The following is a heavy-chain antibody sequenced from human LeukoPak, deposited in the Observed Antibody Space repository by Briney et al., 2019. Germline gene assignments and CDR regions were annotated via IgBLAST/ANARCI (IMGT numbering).Heavy chain of an antibody. CDR2: IRSKANSYAT. CDR3: TRSPLSGYNGY. V-gene: IGHV3-73*01. J-gene: IGHJ4*02. CDR1: GFTFSGSA. Sequence: PGGSLRLSCAASGFTFSGSAMHWVRPASGKGVEWVGRIRSKANSYATAYASSVKGRFTISRDDSKYTAYLQMNSLKTEDTAVYYCTRSPLSGYNGYWGQGTLVTVSS. D-gene: IGHD3-22*01.